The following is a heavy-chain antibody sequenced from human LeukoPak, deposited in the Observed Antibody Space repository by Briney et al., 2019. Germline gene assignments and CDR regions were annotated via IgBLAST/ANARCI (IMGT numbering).Heavy chain of an antibody. D-gene: IGHD6-19*01. CDR1: GFSFSSYE. J-gene: IGHJ1*01. CDR3: AKDNRVAVAGIVEYFQH. Sequence: PGGSLRLSCAASGFSFSSYEMNWVRQGPGKGLEWVSYISGSGTTIYDADSVKGRFTISRDNAKNSLYLQLNSLRAEDTAVYYCAKDNRVAVAGIVEYFQHWGQGTLVTVSS. CDR2: ISGSGTTI. V-gene: IGHV3-48*03.